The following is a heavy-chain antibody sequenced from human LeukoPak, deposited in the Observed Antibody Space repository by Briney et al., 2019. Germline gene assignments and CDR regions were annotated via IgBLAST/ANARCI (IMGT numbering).Heavy chain of an antibody. Sequence: PGGSLRLSCAASGFSVSSTYMSWVRQAPGKGLEWVAIIYSRSTYYADSVRGRFTISRDSPKNTLSLEVNSLRVEDTAVYYCARDRGRVPTTGSAFDIWGRGTMVTVSS. V-gene: IGHV3-66*01. D-gene: IGHD1-14*01. CDR2: IYSRST. J-gene: IGHJ3*02. CDR1: GFSVSSTY. CDR3: ARDRGRVPTTGSAFDI.